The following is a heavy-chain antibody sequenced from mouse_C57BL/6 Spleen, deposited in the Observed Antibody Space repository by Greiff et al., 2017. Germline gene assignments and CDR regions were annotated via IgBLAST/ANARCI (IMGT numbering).Heavy chain of an antibody. D-gene: IGHD2-3*01. CDR2: IDPETGGT. J-gene: IGHJ1*03. V-gene: IGHV1-15*01. CDR1: GYTFTDYE. Sequence: QVQLQQSGAELVRPGASVTLSCKASGYTFTDYEMHWVKQTPVHGLEWIGAIDPETGGTAYNQKFKGKAILTADKSSSTAYMELRSLTSEDSAVYYCPRYDGYYVWYFDVWGTGTTVTVSS. CDR3: PRYDGYYVWYFDV.